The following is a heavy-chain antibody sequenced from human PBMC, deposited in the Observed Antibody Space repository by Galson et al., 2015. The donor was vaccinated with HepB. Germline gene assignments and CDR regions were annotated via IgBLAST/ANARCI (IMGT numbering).Heavy chain of an antibody. CDR1: GYTFTSYA. J-gene: IGHJ4*02. CDR2: INAGNGNT. Sequence: SVKVSCKASGYTFTSYAMHWVRQAPGQRLEWMGWINAGNGNTKYSQKFQGRVTITRDTSASTAYMELSSLRSEDTAVYYCASSRLYCGGDCYSAFLTGWGQGTLVTVSS. CDR3: ASSRLYCGGDCYSAFLTG. V-gene: IGHV1-3*01. D-gene: IGHD2-21*02.